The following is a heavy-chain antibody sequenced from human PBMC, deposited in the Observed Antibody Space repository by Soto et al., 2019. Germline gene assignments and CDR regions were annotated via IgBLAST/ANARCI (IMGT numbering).Heavy chain of an antibody. CDR2: IYTSGST. V-gene: IGHV4-4*07. Sequence: QVQLQESGPGLVKPSETLSLTCTVSGGSINTYYWSWIRQPAGQGLEGIGRIYTSGSTNYNPSLKSRVTMSVDTSKNQFSLKLSSVTAADTALYYCAREFMFPKWELLRYFDYWGQGTPVTVSS. J-gene: IGHJ4*02. CDR3: AREFMFPKWELLRYFDY. D-gene: IGHD1-26*01. CDR1: GGSINTYY.